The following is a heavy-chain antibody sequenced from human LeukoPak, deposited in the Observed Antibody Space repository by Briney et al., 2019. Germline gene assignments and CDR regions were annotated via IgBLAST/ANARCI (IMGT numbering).Heavy chain of an antibody. J-gene: IGHJ4*02. V-gene: IGHV3-7*04. CDR2: IKQDGSEK. D-gene: IGHD4-23*01. CDR1: GFTFTTYW. Sequence: GGSLRLSCAASGFTFTTYWMSWVRQAPGKGLEWVANIKQDGSEKYYVDSVKGRFTTSRDNAKNLLYLQMNSLRAEDTAVYYCARYDYGGNYDYWGQGTLVTVSS. CDR3: ARYDYGGNYDY.